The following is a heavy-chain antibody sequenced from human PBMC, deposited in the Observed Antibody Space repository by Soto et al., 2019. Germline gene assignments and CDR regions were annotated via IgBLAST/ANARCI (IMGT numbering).Heavy chain of an antibody. CDR2: ISGSGDTT. J-gene: IGHJ4*02. CDR1: GFTFSIYA. D-gene: IGHD4-4*01. V-gene: IGHV3-23*01. CDR3: AKDRSNSNPLYYFDY. Sequence: EVQLLESGGALVQPGGSLRLSCTASGFTFSIYAMTWVRQAPGKGLEWVSAISGSGDTTYYADSVRGRFTISKDNSENTLFLQMNSLLAEDTAVYYCAKDRSNSNPLYYFDYWGQGTLVTVSS.